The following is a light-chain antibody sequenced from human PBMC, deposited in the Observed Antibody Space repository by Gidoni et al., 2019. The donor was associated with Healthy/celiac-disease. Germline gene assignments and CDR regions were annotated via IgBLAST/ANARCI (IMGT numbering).Light chain of an antibody. V-gene: IGKV1-39*01. Sequence: DIQMTQSPSSLSASVGDRVTITCRASQSISSYLNWYQQKPGKAPKLLIYAASSLQSGVPSRFSGSGSGTEFTITISSLQPEDFATYYCQQSYSTAPTFXXXTKLEIK. CDR3: QQSYSTAPT. CDR1: QSISSY. CDR2: AAS. J-gene: IGKJ2*01.